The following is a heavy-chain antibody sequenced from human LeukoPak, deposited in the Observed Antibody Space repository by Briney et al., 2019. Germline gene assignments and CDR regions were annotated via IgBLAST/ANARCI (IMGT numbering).Heavy chain of an antibody. V-gene: IGHV3-73*01. D-gene: IGHD1-26*01. Sequence: GRSLRLSCAASGFTLSGSAMHWVRPASGKGLGWVGRTRSKANSYATAYAASVKGRFNISRDDSKNTAYLQLNSLKTEDTAVHYCTSLSGSYSYYYYYMDVWGKGTTVTVSS. CDR3: TSLSGSYSYYYYYMDV. CDR2: TRSKANSYAT. J-gene: IGHJ6*03. CDR1: GFTLSGSA.